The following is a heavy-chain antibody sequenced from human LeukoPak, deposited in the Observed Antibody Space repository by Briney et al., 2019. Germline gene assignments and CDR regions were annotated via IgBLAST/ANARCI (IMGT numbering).Heavy chain of an antibody. CDR1: GGSISSSSYY. CDR3: ARDRSSSSFDP. CDR2: IYYSGST. V-gene: IGHV4-39*07. J-gene: IGHJ5*02. D-gene: IGHD6-6*01. Sequence: PSETLSLTCTVSGGSISSSSYYWGWIRQPPGKGLEWIGSIYYSGSTYYNPSLKSRVTISVDTSKNQFSLKLSSVTAADTAVYYCARDRSSSSFDPWGQGTLVTVSS.